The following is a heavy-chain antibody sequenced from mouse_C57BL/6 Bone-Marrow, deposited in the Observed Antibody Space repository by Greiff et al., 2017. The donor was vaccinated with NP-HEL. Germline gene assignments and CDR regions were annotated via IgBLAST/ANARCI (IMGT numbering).Heavy chain of an antibody. J-gene: IGHJ2*01. V-gene: IGHV5-12*01. CDR1: GFTFSDYY. D-gene: IGHD1-1*01. CDR3: ARHHSSYYFDY. CDR2: ISNGGGST. Sequence: EVQLVESGGGLVQPGGSLKLSCAASGFTFSDYYMYWVRQTPEKRLEWVAYISNGGGSTYYPDTVKGRFTISRDNAKNTLYLQMSRLKSEDTAMYYCARHHSSYYFDYWGQGTTLTVSS.